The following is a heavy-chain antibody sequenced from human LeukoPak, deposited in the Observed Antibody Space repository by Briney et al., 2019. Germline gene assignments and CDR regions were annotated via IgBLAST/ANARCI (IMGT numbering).Heavy chain of an antibody. V-gene: IGHV4-38-2*02. J-gene: IGHJ4*02. CDR1: GYSINSGYH. CDR3: ARGRVVRGVYDY. D-gene: IGHD3-10*01. CDR2: MHHTGST. Sequence: PSETLSLTCSVSGYSINSGYHWGWIRQPPGKGLEWIAIMHHTGSTHYNPSLQSRVTISIDTSKNHFSLKLRSVSAADTAIYYCARGRVVRGVYDYWGQGTLVTVSS.